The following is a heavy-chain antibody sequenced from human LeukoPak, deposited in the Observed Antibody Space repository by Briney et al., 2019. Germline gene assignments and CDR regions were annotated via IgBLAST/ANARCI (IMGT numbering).Heavy chain of an antibody. D-gene: IGHD4-23*01. CDR3: ARGGNSSSFDY. Sequence: SETLSLTCAVYVGSFSGYYWSWIRQPPGKGLEWIGEINHSGSTNYNPSLKSRVTISVDTSKNQFSLKLSSVTAADTAVYYCARGGNSSSFDYWGQGTVVTVSS. V-gene: IGHV4-34*01. CDR2: INHSGST. J-gene: IGHJ4*02. CDR1: VGSFSGYY.